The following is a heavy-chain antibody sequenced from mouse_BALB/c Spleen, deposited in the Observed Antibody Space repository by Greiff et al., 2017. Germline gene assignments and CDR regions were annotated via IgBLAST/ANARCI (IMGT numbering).Heavy chain of an antibody. J-gene: IGHJ1*01. Sequence: DVKLVESGPELVKPGASVKISCKASGYTFTDYNMHWVKQSHGKSLEWIGYIYPYNGGTGYNQKFKSKATLTVDNSSSTAYMELRSLTSEDSAVYYCALLLRLGYWYFDVWGAGTTVTVSS. V-gene: IGHV1S29*02. CDR3: ALLLRLGYWYFDV. CDR2: IYPYNGGT. CDR1: GYTFTDYN. D-gene: IGHD1-1*01.